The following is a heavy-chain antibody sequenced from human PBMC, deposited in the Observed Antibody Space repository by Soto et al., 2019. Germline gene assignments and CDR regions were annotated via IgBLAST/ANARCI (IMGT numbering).Heavy chain of an antibody. CDR1: GFTFSSYW. J-gene: IGHJ4*02. V-gene: IGHV3-74*01. CDR3: AVAVAGPPANGY. CDR2: INSDGSRT. Sequence: EVQLVESGGGLVQPGGSLRLSCAASGFTFSSYWMHWIRQAPGKGLVWVSRINSDGSRTSYADSVKGRFTISRDNAKNTLYLQMNSLRAEDTAVYYCAVAVAGPPANGYWGQGTLVTVSS. D-gene: IGHD6-19*01.